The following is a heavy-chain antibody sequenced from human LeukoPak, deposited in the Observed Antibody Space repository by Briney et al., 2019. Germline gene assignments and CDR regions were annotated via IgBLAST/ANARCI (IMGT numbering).Heavy chain of an antibody. J-gene: IGHJ6*02. D-gene: IGHD3-22*01. V-gene: IGHV3-30-3*01. Sequence: GGSLRLSCAASGFTFSNYAMHWVRQAPGKGLEWVAVISYDGSNKYYADSVKRRFTISRDNSKNTLYLQMNSLRAEDTAVYYCARGLYDSSGYSPYYYYGMDVWGQGTTVTVSS. CDR2: ISYDGSNK. CDR1: GFTFSNYA. CDR3: ARGLYDSSGYSPYYYYGMDV.